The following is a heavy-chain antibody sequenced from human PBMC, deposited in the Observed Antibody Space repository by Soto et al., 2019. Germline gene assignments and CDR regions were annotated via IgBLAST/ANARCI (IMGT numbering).Heavy chain of an antibody. Sequence: SKARSLTWAVASGSISSTNWWSWVRQSPGKGLEWIGEIYHNGSPDYNPSLKGRVTISVDKSKNHVFLKLTSVTAADTAMYFCGRWLGTSYGMDVWGQGTAVTVSS. V-gene: IGHV4-4*02. J-gene: IGHJ6*02. CDR2: IYHNGSP. D-gene: IGHD3-10*01. CDR3: GRWLGTSYGMDV. CDR1: SGSISSTNW.